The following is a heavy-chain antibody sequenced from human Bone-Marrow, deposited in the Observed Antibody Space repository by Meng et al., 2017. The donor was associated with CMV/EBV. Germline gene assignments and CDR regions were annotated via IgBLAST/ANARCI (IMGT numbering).Heavy chain of an antibody. CDR1: GGSFSGYY. CDR3: ARDWEEDIEVTPVATPGDAFAI. J-gene: IGHJ3*02. V-gene: IGHV4-34*01. CDR2: INHSGST. D-gene: IGHD2-2*01. Sequence: SETLSLTCAVYGGSFSGYYWSWIRQPPGKGLEWIGEINHSGSTNYNPSLKSRVTISVDTSKNQFSLKLSSVTAADTAVYYCARDWEEDIEVTPVATPGDAFAIWGQGQMVTVSS.